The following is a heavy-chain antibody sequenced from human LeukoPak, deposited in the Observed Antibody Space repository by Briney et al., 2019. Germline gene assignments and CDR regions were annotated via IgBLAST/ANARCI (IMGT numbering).Heavy chain of an antibody. D-gene: IGHD2/OR15-2a*01. J-gene: IGHJ4*02. Sequence: PGGSLRLSCAASGFTFSDNYMHWVRQAPGKGLEWVGRNRNKANNYNTGYAAYVQGIFTISRDESKNSLYLQMNSLKTEDTAVYYCSRGLNFFDCWGQGTLVTVSS. V-gene: IGHV3-72*01. CDR2: NRNKANNYNT. CDR3: SRGLNFFDC. CDR1: GFTFSDNY.